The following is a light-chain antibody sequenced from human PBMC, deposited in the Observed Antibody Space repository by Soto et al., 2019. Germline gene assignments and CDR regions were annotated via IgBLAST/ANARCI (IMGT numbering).Light chain of an antibody. V-gene: IGKV3-20*01. CDR2: VGS. CDR1: QSVSANY. Sequence: EVVLSQAPGTLSLSSGARATLSCRASQSVSANYLAWYQQKRGQAPRLLIYVGSNRASGVPDRFSGSGSGTDFTLTISRLEPEDVSVYYCHQYGTAPLTFGPGTKVNIK. CDR3: HQYGTAPLT. J-gene: IGKJ3*01.